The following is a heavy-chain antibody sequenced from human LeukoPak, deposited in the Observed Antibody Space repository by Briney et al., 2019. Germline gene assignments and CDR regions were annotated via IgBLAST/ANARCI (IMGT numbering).Heavy chain of an antibody. V-gene: IGHV3-49*03. J-gene: IGHJ4*02. CDR3: TRDQTPYY. Sequence: GGSLRLSCTASGFTFGDYAMTWLRQAPGKGLEWVGFIASETYGGTAEYAASVKGRFTISRDDSKGIAYLQMNSLKTEDTAVYYCTRDQTPYYWGQGTLVTVSS. CDR1: GFTFGDYA. CDR2: IASETYGGTA.